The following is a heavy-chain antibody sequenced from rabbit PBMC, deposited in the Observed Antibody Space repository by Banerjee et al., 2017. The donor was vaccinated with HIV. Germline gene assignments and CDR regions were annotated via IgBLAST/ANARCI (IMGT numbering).Heavy chain of an antibody. CDR3: ARDDLNGGWNFNL. V-gene: IGHV1S40*01. CDR1: GFSFSSSYY. J-gene: IGHJ4*01. D-gene: IGHD2-1*01. Sequence: QSLEESGGDLVKPGASLTLTCTASGFSFSSSYYMCWVRQAPGKGLEWIACIYASSSGSTYYASWAKGRFTISKTSSTTVTLQMTSLTAADTATYFCARDDLNGGWNFNLWGPGTLVTVS. CDR2: IYASSSGST.